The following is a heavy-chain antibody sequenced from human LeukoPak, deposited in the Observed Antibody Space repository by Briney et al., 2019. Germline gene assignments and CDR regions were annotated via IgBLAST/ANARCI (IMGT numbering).Heavy chain of an antibody. J-gene: IGHJ4*02. CDR1: GDAVNSYY. D-gene: IGHD3-3*01. V-gene: IGHV4-59*02. CDR3: ARVIPIFGVGFDY. CDR2: IYHSGSP. Sequence: SETLSLTCSVSGDAVNSYYWTWIRQPPGKRLECLGNIYHSGSPNYNPSLKSRVTMSVETSKNQFSLNLRSVTAADTAVYYCARVIPIFGVGFDYWGQGILVTVSS.